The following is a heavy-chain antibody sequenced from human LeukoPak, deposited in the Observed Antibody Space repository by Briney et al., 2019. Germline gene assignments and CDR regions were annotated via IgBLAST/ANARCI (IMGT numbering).Heavy chain of an antibody. CDR1: GFTFSSYW. D-gene: IGHD5-18*01. CDR3: ARDLSGVAGYTYGRGIDY. Sequence: GGSLRLSCAASGFTFSSYWMSWFRQAPGEGLEWVANIKKDGSEKYYVDSVKGRFTISRDNAKTSLYLQMNSLRAEDTAVYYCARDLSGVAGYTYGRGIDYWGQGTLVTVSS. J-gene: IGHJ4*02. CDR2: IKKDGSEK. V-gene: IGHV3-7*01.